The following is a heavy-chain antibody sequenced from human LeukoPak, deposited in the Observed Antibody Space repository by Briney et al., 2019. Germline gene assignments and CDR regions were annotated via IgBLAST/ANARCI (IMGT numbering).Heavy chain of an antibody. J-gene: IGHJ4*02. CDR2: IYPGDSDT. CDR1: GYSFTSYW. CDR3: ARHVRWFGELSPLFDY. V-gene: IGHV5-51*01. Sequence: GESLKISCKGSGYSFTSYWIGWVRQMPGKGLEWMGIIYPGDSDTRYSPSFQGQVTISADESISTAYLQWSSLKASDTAMYYCARHVRWFGELSPLFDYWGQGTLVTVSS. D-gene: IGHD3-10*01.